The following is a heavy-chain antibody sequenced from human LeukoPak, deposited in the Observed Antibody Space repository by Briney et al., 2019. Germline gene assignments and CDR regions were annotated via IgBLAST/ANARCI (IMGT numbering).Heavy chain of an antibody. J-gene: IGHJ4*02. CDR3: ARLYSGSLDY. CDR1: GFTFSSYA. Sequence: PGRSLRLSCAASGFTFSSYAMHWVRQAPGKGLEWVAVISYDGSNKYYADSVKGRFTISRDNSKNTLYLQMNSLRAEDTAVYYCARLYSGSLDYWGQGTLVTVSS. V-gene: IGHV3-30-3*01. CDR2: ISYDGSNK. D-gene: IGHD5-12*01.